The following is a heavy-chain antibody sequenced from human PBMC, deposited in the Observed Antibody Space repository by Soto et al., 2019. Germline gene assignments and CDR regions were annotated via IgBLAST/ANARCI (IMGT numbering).Heavy chain of an antibody. CDR3: ARGGDGDY. D-gene: IGHD3-16*01. J-gene: IGHJ4*02. V-gene: IGHV1-18*01. CDR2: ISAHNGNT. Sequence: QVHLVQSGAEVKKPGASVKVSCKGSGYIFTTYGITWVRQAPGQGLEWMGWISAHNGNTNYAQKLQGRVTVTSDTSTSTAYMELRNLGSDDTAVYYCARGGDGDYWGQGALVTVSS. CDR1: GYIFTTYG.